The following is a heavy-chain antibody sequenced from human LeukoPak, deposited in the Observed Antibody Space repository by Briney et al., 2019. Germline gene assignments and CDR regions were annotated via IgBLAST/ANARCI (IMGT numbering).Heavy chain of an antibody. D-gene: IGHD1-26*01. CDR1: GGTFSSYA. CDR2: IIPIFGTA. J-gene: IGHJ4*02. V-gene: IGHV1-69*01. Sequence: ASVKVSCKASGGTFSSYAISWVRQAPGQGLEWMGGIIPIFGTANYAQKFQGRVTITADESTSTAYMELSSLRSEDTAVYYCARSDSGSYYSDYFDYWGQGTLVTVSS. CDR3: ARSDSGSYYSDYFDY.